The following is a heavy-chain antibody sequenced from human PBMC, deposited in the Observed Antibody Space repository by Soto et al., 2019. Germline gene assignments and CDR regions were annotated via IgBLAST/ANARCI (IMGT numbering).Heavy chain of an antibody. D-gene: IGHD6-25*01. CDR3: ARHHPRSVAAVEIPFDF. V-gene: IGHV4-59*08. J-gene: IGHJ4*02. Sequence: SETLSRTFSVSGGSNGHDHWSGARHPPGRGLDWIGFMFSGGSANSNPSLRRRGTISLDTPKSQFSLRLTSVSAADTAIYYCARHHPRSVAAVEIPFDFLGKGTLVIVSS. CDR2: MFSGGSA. CDR1: GGSNGHDH.